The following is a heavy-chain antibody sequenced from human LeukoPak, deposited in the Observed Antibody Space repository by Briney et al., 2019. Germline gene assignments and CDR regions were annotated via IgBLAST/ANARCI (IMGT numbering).Heavy chain of an antibody. CDR2: ITSRSDQI. CDR3: LRDRRFPDDVFDI. Sequence: PGGSLRLSCAASGFRFSSYAMGWVRQAPGKGLEWVSTITSRSDQIWNVDSVRGRFTISRDNSKNTLYLQMNSLRAEDTALYYCLRDRRFPDDVFDIWGQGTMVTVSS. D-gene: IGHD2-21*01. CDR1: GFRFSSYA. J-gene: IGHJ3*02. V-gene: IGHV3-23*01.